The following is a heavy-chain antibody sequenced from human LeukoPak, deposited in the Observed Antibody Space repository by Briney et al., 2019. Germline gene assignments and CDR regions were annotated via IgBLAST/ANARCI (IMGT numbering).Heavy chain of an antibody. CDR1: GYTLTELS. V-gene: IGHV1-24*01. CDR3: ANTSGRSHAFDI. D-gene: IGHD1-26*01. J-gene: IGHJ3*02. CDR2: FDPEDGET. Sequence: ASVKVSCKVSGYTLTELSMHWVRQAPGKGLEWMGGFDPEDGETIYAQKFQGRVTMTEDTSTDTAYMELSSLRSEDTAMYYCANTSGRSHAFDIWGQGTMVTVSS.